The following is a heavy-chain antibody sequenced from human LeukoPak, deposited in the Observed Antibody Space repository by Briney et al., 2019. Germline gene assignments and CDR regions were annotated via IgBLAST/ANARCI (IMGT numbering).Heavy chain of an antibody. D-gene: IGHD4-17*01. J-gene: IGHJ4*02. CDR1: GFTLSDYS. V-gene: IGHV3-21*01. Sequence: GGSLRLSCAASGFTLSDYSMNWVRQAPGKGLEWVSFISSSGRSQYYPDSLKGRFSISRDNAKNSLYLQMNSLRAEDTAVYYCAKGVGDYLHYYFDYWGQGTLVTVSS. CDR3: AKGVGDYLHYYFDY. CDR2: ISSSGRSQ.